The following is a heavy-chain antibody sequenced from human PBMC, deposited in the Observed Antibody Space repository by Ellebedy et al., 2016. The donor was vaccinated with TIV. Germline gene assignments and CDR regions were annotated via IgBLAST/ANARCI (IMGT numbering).Heavy chain of an antibody. V-gene: IGHV3-15*01. CDR1: GFTFSNAW. Sequence: PGGSLRLSCAASGFTFSNAWMSWVRQAPGKGLEWVGRIKSKADGGSTDYAAPVKGRFTISREDSRNTLYLQMNSLKTEDTAVYYCTTDRALKWELLAEDAFDIWGQGTMVTVSS. J-gene: IGHJ3*02. CDR2: IKSKADGGST. CDR3: TTDRALKWELLAEDAFDI. D-gene: IGHD1-26*01.